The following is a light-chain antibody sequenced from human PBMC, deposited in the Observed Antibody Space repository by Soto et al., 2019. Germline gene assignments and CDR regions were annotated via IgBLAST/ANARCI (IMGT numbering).Light chain of an antibody. J-gene: IGKJ1*01. Sequence: DIQVTQSPSTLSASAGDTVTITCRASQSISTWLSWYQQKPGKAPQLLIFDASSLQSGVPSRFSGSGSGKEFTLTISSLQPDDFATYYCQQYDSYSWTFGQGTKVDIK. CDR3: QQYDSYSWT. CDR2: DAS. CDR1: QSISTW. V-gene: IGKV1-5*01.